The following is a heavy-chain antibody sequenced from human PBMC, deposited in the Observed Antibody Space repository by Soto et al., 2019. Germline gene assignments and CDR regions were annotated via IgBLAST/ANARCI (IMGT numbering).Heavy chain of an antibody. Sequence: PGGSLRLSCAASGFTFSSYGMHWVRQAPGKGLEWVAVISYDGSNKYYADSVKGRFTISRDNSKNTLYLQMNSLRAEDTAVYYCAKVDERSTIFFSTTYYGMDVWGQGTTVTVSS. CDR3: AKVDERSTIFFSTTYYGMDV. D-gene: IGHD3-9*01. J-gene: IGHJ6*02. CDR1: GFTFSSYG. V-gene: IGHV3-30*18. CDR2: ISYDGSNK.